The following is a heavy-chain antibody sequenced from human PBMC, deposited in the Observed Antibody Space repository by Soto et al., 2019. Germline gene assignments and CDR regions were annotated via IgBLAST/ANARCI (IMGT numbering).Heavy chain of an antibody. CDR3: ARDPVGYCSGGSCYLSPGWFDP. Sequence: ASVKVSCKASGYTFTSYGISWVRQAPGQGLEWMGWISAYNGNTNYAQKLQGRVTMTTDTSTSTAYMELRSLRSDDTAVYYCARDPVGYCSGGSCYLSPGWFDPWGQGTLVTVSS. CDR2: ISAYNGNT. CDR1: GYTFTSYG. V-gene: IGHV1-18*01. J-gene: IGHJ5*02. D-gene: IGHD2-15*01.